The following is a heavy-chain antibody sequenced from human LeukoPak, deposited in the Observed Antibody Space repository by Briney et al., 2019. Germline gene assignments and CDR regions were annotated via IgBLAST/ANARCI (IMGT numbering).Heavy chain of an antibody. CDR1: GGSISSYY. D-gene: IGHD3-22*01. V-gene: IGHV4-59*08. J-gene: IGHJ4*02. CDR2: IYYSGST. CDR3: ARRHSSGYYYFDY. Sequence: SETLSLTCTVSGGSISSYYWSWIRQPPGKGLEWIGYIYYSGSTNYNPSLKSRVTISVDTSKNQFSLKLSSVTAADTPVYYCARRHSSGYYYFDYWGQGTLVTVSS.